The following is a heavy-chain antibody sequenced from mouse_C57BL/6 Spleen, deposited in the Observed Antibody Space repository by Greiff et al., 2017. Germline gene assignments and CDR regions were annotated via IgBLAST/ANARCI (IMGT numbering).Heavy chain of an antibody. D-gene: IGHD1-1*01. CDR1: GFTFSDYY. J-gene: IGHJ1*03. Sequence: EVNLVESEGGLVQPGSSMKLSCTASGFTFSDYYMAWVRQVPEKGLEWVANINYDGSSTYYLDSLKSRFIISRDNAKNILYLQMSSLKSEDTATYYCARGGVLRYFDVWGTGTTVTVSS. V-gene: IGHV5-16*01. CDR2: INYDGSST. CDR3: ARGGVLRYFDV.